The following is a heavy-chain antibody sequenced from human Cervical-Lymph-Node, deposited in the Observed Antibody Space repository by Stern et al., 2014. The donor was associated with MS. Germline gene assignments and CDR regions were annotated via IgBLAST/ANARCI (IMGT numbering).Heavy chain of an antibody. D-gene: IGHD4-17*01. Sequence: EVQLVESGGGLVQPGGSLRLSCATSGFTFSGHWLSWIRQAQGKRTEREANIKQGGNEKYYVDSVKGRFTISRDDAKNSVHLQMNSLRAEDTAIYYCARGPAYGDRTDFFDQWGQGTLVTVSS. CDR1: GFTFSGHW. V-gene: IGHV3-7*03. CDR2: IKQGGNEK. CDR3: ARGPAYGDRTDFFDQ. J-gene: IGHJ4*02.